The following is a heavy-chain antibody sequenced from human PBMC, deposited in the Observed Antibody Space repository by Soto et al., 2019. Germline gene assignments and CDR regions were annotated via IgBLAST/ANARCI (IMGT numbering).Heavy chain of an antibody. CDR2: IHYTGST. CDR1: GGSMSRYY. J-gene: IGHJ1*01. CDR3: ARDLTISSTDGPLDH. V-gene: IGHV4-59*01. Sequence: PSETLSLTCTVSGGSMSRYYWTWIRQPPGKGLEWIGNIHYTGSTNYNPSLKSRVTILLGTSTSQFSLKVSSVTAADTAVYYCARDLTISSTDGPLDHWAHGTLVTVSS. D-gene: IGHD1-1*01.